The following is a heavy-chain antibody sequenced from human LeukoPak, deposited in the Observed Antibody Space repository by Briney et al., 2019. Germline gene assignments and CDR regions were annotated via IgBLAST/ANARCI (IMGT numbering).Heavy chain of an antibody. J-gene: IGHJ4*02. CDR3: ASSSRELRGYAPWEVMPPFDY. D-gene: IGHD4-23*01. Sequence: GGSLRLSCAASGFTFSSYEMNWVRQAPGKGLEWVSYISSSGSTISYADSVKGRFTISRDNAKNSLYLQMNSLRAEDTAVYYCASSSRELRGYAPWEVMPPFDYWGQGTLVTVSS. V-gene: IGHV3-48*03. CDR2: ISSSGSTI. CDR1: GFTFSSYE.